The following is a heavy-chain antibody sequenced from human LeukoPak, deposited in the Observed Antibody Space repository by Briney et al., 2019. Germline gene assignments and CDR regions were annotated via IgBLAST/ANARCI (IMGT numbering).Heavy chain of an antibody. CDR2: IYHSGST. CDR1: GGSISSYY. J-gene: IGHJ3*02. V-gene: IGHV4-59*01. D-gene: IGHD5-24*01. CDR3: ARVGGMTTINNAAFDI. Sequence: PSETLSPTCTVSGGSISSYYWSWIRQPPGKGLEWIGYIYHSGSTNYNPSLKSRVTISIDKSKKQFSLKLISVTAADTAIYYCARVGGMTTINNAAFDIWGQGTMVTVSS.